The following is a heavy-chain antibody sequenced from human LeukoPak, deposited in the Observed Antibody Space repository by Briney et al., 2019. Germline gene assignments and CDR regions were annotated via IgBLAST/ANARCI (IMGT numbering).Heavy chain of an antibody. J-gene: IGHJ4*02. D-gene: IGHD3-22*01. Sequence: WSSVKVSCKASGYRFNEYPINWVRQAPGQGLEWMGWINTNTGNPTYAQGFTGRFVFSLDTSVSTAYVQISSLKAEDTAVYYCARRSYESSGYYYYFDYWGQGTLVTVSS. V-gene: IGHV7-4-1*02. CDR1: GYRFNEYP. CDR3: ARRSYESSGYYYYFDY. CDR2: INTNTGNP.